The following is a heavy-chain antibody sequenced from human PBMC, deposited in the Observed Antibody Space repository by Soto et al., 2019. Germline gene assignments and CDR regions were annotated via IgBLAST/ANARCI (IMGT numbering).Heavy chain of an antibody. CDR1: GYTFTSYD. CDR2: MNPNSGNT. D-gene: IGHD3-16*01. CDR3: AREGVRGMDV. V-gene: IGHV1-8*01. Sequence: QVQLVQSGAEVKKPGASVKVSCKASGYTFTSYDINWVRQATGQGLEWMGWMNPNSGNTGYAQKFQGGVAMTRNTSISTADMGLSSMRSEDTAVYYSAREGVRGMDVWGQGTTVTVSS. J-gene: IGHJ6*02.